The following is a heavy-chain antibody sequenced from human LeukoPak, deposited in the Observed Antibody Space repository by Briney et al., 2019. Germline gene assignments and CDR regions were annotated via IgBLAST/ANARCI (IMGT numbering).Heavy chain of an antibody. CDR3: ARINDQLERRRDY. V-gene: IGHV3-30*04. D-gene: IGHD1-1*01. Sequence: GGSLRLSCAASGFTFSSYAMHWVRQAPGKGLEWVAVISYVGSNKYYADSVKGRFTISRDNSKNTLYLQMNSLRAEDTAVYYCARINDQLERRRDYWGQGTLVTVSS. CDR2: ISYVGSNK. J-gene: IGHJ4*02. CDR1: GFTFSSYA.